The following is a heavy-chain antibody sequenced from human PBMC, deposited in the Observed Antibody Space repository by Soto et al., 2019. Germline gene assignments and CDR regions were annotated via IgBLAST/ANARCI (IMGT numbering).Heavy chain of an antibody. V-gene: IGHV4-34*01. CDR2: INHSGST. J-gene: IGHJ4*02. D-gene: IGHD3-16*01. Sequence: SETLSLTCAVYGGSFSGYCWSWIRQPPGKGLEWIGEINHSGSTNYNPSLKSRVTISVDTSKNQFSLKLSSVTAADTAVYYCARGVRYDYIWGSYHTYYFDYWGQGTLVTVSS. CDR3: ARGVRYDYIWGSYHTYYFDY. CDR1: GGSFSGYC.